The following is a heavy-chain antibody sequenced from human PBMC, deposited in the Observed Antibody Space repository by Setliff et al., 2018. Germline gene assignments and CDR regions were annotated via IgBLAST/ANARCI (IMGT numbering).Heavy chain of an antibody. CDR3: AKATSLVITLQYFDY. V-gene: IGHV3-33*06. CDR1: GFTFSSHG. CDR2: IWYDGSNK. D-gene: IGHD3-22*01. J-gene: IGHJ4*02. Sequence: GESLKLSCAASGFTFSSHGMHWVRQAPGKGLEWVALIWYDGSNKYYADSVKGRFTISRDNSKNTLYLQMNSLRAEDTAVYYCAKATSLVITLQYFDYWGQGTLVTVS.